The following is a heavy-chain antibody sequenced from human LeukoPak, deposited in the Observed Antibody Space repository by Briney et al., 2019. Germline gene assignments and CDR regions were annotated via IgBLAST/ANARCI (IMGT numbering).Heavy chain of an antibody. CDR2: ISGSGGST. J-gene: IGHJ6*04. V-gene: IGHV3-23*01. Sequence: GGSLRLSCAASGFTFSSYAMSWVRQAPGKGLEWVSAISGSGGSTYYADSVKGRFTISRDNSKNTLYLQMNSLRAEDTAVYYCAKARTNYYYYYGMDVCGKGTTATVSS. CDR1: GFTFSSYA. CDR3: AKARTNYYYYYGMDV.